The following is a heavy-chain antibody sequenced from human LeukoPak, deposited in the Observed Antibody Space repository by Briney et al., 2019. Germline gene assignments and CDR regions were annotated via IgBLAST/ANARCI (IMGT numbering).Heavy chain of an antibody. Sequence: SETLSLTCTVSGGSISSSSYYWGWIRQPPGKGLEWIGSIYYSGSTYYNPSLKSRVTISVDTSKNQFSLKLSSVTAADTAVYYCARRGRWGPVDYWGQGTLVTVSS. CDR2: IYYSGST. CDR3: ARRGRWGPVDY. CDR1: GGSISSSSYY. V-gene: IGHV4-39*07. J-gene: IGHJ4*02. D-gene: IGHD7-27*01.